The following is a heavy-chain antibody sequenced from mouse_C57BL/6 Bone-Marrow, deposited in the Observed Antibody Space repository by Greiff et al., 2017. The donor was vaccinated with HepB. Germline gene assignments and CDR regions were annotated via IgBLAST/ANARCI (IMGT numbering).Heavy chain of an antibody. V-gene: IGHV1-39*01. CDR1: GYSFTDYN. CDR2: INPNYGTT. D-gene: IGHD2-5*01. CDR3: ARGGSNYDLAWFAY. Sequence: QLQQSGPELVKPCASVKISCKASGYSFTDYNMNWVKQSNGKSLEWIGVINPNYGTTSYNQKFKGKATLTVDQSSSTAYMQLNSLTSEDSAVYYCARGGSNYDLAWFAYWGQGTLVTVSA. J-gene: IGHJ3*01.